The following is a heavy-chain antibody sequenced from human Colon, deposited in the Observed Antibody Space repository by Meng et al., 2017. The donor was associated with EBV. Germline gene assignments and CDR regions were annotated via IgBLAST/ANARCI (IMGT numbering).Heavy chain of an antibody. CDR1: GNTIRINSG. V-gene: IGHV4-4*02. J-gene: IGHJ4*02. Sequence: WAPVLVTASGSLSLTLSVPGNTIRINSGVTWVRQPPGKWREWIGQIHHSAFSTYNPSLKSRVTMSVYKSRNQFSLTLRSVTAADTAVYYCARRDYGNYPLKSPWGPGALVTVSS. D-gene: IGHD4/OR15-4a*01. CDR2: IHHSAFS. CDR3: ARRDYGNYPLKSP.